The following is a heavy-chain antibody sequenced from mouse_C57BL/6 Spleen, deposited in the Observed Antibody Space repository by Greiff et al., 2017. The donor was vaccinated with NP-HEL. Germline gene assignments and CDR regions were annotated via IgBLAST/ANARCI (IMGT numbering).Heavy chain of an antibody. CDR1: GYTFTDYY. J-gene: IGHJ1*03. Sequence: EVQLQHSGPELVKPGASVKISCKASGYTFTDYYMHWVKQSHGKSLEWIGDINPNNGGTSYNQKFKGKATLTVDKSSSTAYMERRSLTSEDSAVYYCATITTVVARYFDVWGTGTTVTVSS. CDR2: INPNNGGT. CDR3: ATITTVVARYFDV. D-gene: IGHD1-1*01. V-gene: IGHV1-26*01.